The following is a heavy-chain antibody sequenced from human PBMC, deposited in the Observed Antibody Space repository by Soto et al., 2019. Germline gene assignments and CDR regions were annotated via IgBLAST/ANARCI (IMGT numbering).Heavy chain of an antibody. J-gene: IGHJ4*02. CDR2: INAYNGNT. D-gene: IGHD4-17*01. Sequence: ASVKVSCKASGYTFTSYGISWVRQAPGQGLEWMGWINAYNGNTNYAQKLQGRVTMTTDTSKNQFSLKLSSVTAADTAVYYCARSIRYGDPYYFDYWGQGTLVTVSS. CDR1: GYTFTSYG. V-gene: IGHV1-18*01. CDR3: ARSIRYGDPYYFDY.